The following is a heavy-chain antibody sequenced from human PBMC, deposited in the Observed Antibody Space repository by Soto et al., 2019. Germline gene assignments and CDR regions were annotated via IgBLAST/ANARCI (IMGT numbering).Heavy chain of an antibody. J-gene: IGHJ6*02. CDR2: INHSGST. V-gene: IGHV4-34*01. CDR1: GGSFSGYY. D-gene: IGHD6-6*01. Sequence: SETLSLTCAVSGGSFSGYYWSWIRQPPGKGLEWIGEINHSGSTNYNPSLKSRVTISIDTSKNQFFLKLSSVTAADTAVYYCARETSIAAIGMDVWGQGTTVTVSS. CDR3: ARETSIAAIGMDV.